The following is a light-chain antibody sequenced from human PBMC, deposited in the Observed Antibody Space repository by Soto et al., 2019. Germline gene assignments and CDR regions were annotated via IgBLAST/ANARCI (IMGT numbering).Light chain of an antibody. CDR1: QGVGST. V-gene: IGKV3-15*01. CDR3: QHYLTWPLT. J-gene: IGKJ4*01. CDR2: DAS. Sequence: VLTQSPATLSVSPGERATLSCRASQGVGSTLAWYQQEPGRAPRLLIYDASTRATGIPARFSGAGSGTEFTLTISGLQSDDFAVYYCQHYLTWPLTFGGGTKVDI.